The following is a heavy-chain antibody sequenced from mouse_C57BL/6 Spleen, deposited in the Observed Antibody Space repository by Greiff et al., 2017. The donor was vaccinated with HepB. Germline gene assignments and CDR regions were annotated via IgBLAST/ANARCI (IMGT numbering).Heavy chain of an antibody. J-gene: IGHJ4*01. CDR3: ASTRYGSSLYAMDY. CDR1: GYTFTSYW. D-gene: IGHD1-1*01. CDR2: IDPSDSET. V-gene: IGHV1-52*01. Sequence: QVQLQQPGAELVRPGSSVKLSCKASGYTFTSYWMHWVKQRPIQGLEWIGNIDPSDSETHYNQKFKDKATLTVDKSSSTAYMQLSSLTSEDSAVYYCASTRYGSSLYAMDYWGQGTSVTVSS.